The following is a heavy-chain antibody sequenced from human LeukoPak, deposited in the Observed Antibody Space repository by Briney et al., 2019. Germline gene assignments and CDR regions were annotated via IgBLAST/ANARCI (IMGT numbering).Heavy chain of an antibody. Sequence: SQTLSLTCTVSGGSISSGDYYWRWIRQPPGKGLEWNGYIYYSGSTYYNPSLQSRVTISVDTSKNQFSLKLSSVPAADTAVYYCARDVIYGDYYYYGMDVWGQGTTVTVSS. CDR2: IYYSGST. J-gene: IGHJ6*02. V-gene: IGHV4-30-4*01. D-gene: IGHD4-17*01. CDR1: GGSISSGDYY. CDR3: ARDVIYGDYYYYGMDV.